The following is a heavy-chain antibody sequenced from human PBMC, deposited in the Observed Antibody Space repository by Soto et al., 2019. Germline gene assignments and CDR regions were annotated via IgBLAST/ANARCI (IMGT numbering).Heavy chain of an antibody. D-gene: IGHD2-15*01. V-gene: IGHV1-69*13. CDR1: GCAFGSYA. CDR3: ARIGGIFEFWTCFDS. CDR2: IIPIFGTA. Sequence: SVKVSSKARGCAFGSYAISWVQQAPGQGLEWMGGIIPIFGTANYAQKFQGRVTITADESTSTAYMELSSLRSEDTAVYYCARIGGIFEFWTCFDSWGQGTLVTVSS. J-gene: IGHJ5*01.